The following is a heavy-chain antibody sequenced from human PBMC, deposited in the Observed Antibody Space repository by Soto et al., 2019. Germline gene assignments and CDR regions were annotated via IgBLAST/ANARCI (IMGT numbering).Heavy chain of an antibody. V-gene: IGHV3-53*01. J-gene: IGHJ3*02. CDR3: AREGVYSDYGDAFDI. CDR2: IYSGGTT. D-gene: IGHD5-12*01. CDR1: GFSVSSNY. Sequence: EVQLVESGGGLIQPGGSLRLSCAASGFSVSSNYMSWVRQAPGKGLEWVSVIYSGGTTYYADSVKGRFTISRDNSKNTLNLQMNRLRVEDTAVYYCAREGVYSDYGDAFDIWGQGTMVTVSS.